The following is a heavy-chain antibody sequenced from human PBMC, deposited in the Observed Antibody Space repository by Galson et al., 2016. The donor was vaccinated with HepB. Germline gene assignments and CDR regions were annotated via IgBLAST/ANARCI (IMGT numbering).Heavy chain of an antibody. CDR3: ARVDSSGSNNWLDL. V-gene: IGHV4-59*01. CDR1: GDSINDYY. J-gene: IGHJ5*02. D-gene: IGHD3-22*01. CDR2: IYYSGST. Sequence: SETLSLTCTVSGDSINDYYWSWIRQPPGKGLEWLGYIYYSGSTHYNTSLKSRVTISVDTSNNQFSLKLTSVAAADTAVYYCARVDSSGSNNWLDLWGPGTLVTVSS.